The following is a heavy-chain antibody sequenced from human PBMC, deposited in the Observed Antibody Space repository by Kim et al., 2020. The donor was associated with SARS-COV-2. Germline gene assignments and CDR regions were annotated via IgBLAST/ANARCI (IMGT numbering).Heavy chain of an antibody. J-gene: IGHJ3*02. Sequence: TYYADSVKGRFTISRDNSKNTLYLQMNSLRAEDTAVYYCASGLRRDAFDIWGQGTMVTVSS. CDR3: ASGLRRDAFDI. V-gene: IGHV3-66*01. CDR2: T.